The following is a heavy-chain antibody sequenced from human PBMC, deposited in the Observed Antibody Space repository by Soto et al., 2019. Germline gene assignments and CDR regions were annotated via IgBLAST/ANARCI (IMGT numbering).Heavy chain of an antibody. D-gene: IGHD6-19*01. V-gene: IGHV1-2*02. CDR3: AKVISTIGSKQWLAQTKHQALDY. CDR1: GYNFNGYY. Sequence: QVNLVQSGAEVKKPGASVKVSCKASGYNFNGYYIHWVRQAPGQGLEWMGWMNPNTGGANYAQKFQGKVIMTTDTSISTAYLDLRSLTSDDTAVYYCAKVISTIGSKQWLAQTKHQALDYWGQGTLVTVSS. J-gene: IGHJ4*02. CDR2: MNPNTGGA.